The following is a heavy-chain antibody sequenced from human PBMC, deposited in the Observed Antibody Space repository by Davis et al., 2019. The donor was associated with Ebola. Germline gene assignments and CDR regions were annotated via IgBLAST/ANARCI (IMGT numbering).Heavy chain of an antibody. CDR3: AISNLWEVDS. J-gene: IGHJ4*02. V-gene: IGHV4-31*03. CDR2: ISYGGRT. CDR1: GTSMSSRGYY. D-gene: IGHD1-26*01. Sequence: MPSETLSLTCTVSGTSMSSRGYYWTWIRQHPGRGLEWIAYISYGGRTSYNPSLKSRITISEDTSKNQFSLKLSSVTAADTAVYYCAISNLWEVDSWGQGSLVTVSS.